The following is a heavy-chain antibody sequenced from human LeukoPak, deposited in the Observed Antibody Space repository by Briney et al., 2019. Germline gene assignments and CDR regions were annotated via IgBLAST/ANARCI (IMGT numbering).Heavy chain of an antibody. Sequence: PGGSLRLSCAASGFTFYNYEMNWVRQAPGKGLEWVPYISSSGSTTDYADSVRGRFTISRDNAKNSLYLQMNSLRAEDTAVYYCARENYDTSGFFLSPEYFQHWGQGTLVTVSS. J-gene: IGHJ1*01. CDR1: GFTFYNYE. CDR3: ARENYDTSGFFLSPEYFQH. D-gene: IGHD3-22*01. CDR2: ISSSGSTT. V-gene: IGHV3-48*03.